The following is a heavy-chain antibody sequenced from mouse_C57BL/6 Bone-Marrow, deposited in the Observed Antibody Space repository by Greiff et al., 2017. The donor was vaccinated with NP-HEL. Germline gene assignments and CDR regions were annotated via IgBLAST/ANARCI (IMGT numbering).Heavy chain of an antibody. D-gene: IGHD1-1*01. CDR3: ARGGYYYGSSRHWYFDV. V-gene: IGHV1-80*01. J-gene: IGHJ1*03. CDR1: GYAFSSYW. CDR2: IYPGDGDT. Sequence: QVQLQQSGAELVKPGASVKISCKASGYAFSSYWMNWVKQRPGKGLEWIGQIYPGDGDTNYNGKFKGKATLTAAKSSSTAYMQLSSLTSEDSAVYFCARGGYYYGSSRHWYFDVWGTGTTVTVSS.